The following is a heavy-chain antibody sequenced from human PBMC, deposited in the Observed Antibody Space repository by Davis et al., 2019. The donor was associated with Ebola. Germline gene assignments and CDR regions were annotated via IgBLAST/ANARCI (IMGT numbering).Heavy chain of an antibody. CDR1: GGSISSGGYY. CDR2: IYYSGST. D-gene: IGHD6-6*01. V-gene: IGHV4-61*08. Sequence: SETLSLTCTVSGGSISSGGYYWSWIRQHPGKGLEWIGYIYYSGSTNYNPSLKSRVTISVDTSKNQFSLKLSSVTAADTAVYYCARDRAGYSSSSVSYYYGMDVWGQGTTVTVSS. J-gene: IGHJ6*02. CDR3: ARDRAGYSSSSVSYYYGMDV.